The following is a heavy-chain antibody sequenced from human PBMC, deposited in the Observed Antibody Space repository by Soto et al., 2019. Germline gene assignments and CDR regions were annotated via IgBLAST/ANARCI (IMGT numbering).Heavy chain of an antibody. J-gene: IGHJ6*02. CDR1: GGTFSSYA. CDR3: ARDRIAGSKYYYGMDV. CDR2: IIPIFGAE. V-gene: IGHV1-69*01. D-gene: IGHD6-13*01. Sequence: QVQLVQSGAEVKKPGSSVRVSCKASGGTFSSYAISWVRQAPGQGLEWMGGIIPIFGAENYAQKFQGRVTITADESTSTAYMELSSLRSEDTAVYYCARDRIAGSKYYYGMDVWGQGTTVTVSS.